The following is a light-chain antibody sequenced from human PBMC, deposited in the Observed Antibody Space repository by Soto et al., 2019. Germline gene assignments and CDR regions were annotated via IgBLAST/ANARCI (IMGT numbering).Light chain of an antibody. V-gene: IGKV1-33*01. CDR3: QQYDNLPYT. J-gene: IGKJ2*01. CDR2: DAS. CDR1: QDISNY. Sequence: DIPMTQSPSSLYASVGDRVTITCQASQDISNYLNWYQQKPGKAPKLLIYDASNLETVVPARFSGSGSGTDFTFTISSLQPEDIATYYCQQYDNLPYTFGQGTKLEMK.